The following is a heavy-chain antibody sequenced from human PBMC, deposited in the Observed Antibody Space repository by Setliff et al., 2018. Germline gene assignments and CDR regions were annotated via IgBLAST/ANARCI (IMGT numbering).Heavy chain of an antibody. D-gene: IGHD5-18*01. Sequence: SETLSLTCTVSGGSISPYFWSWIRQPPGKGLEWIGYIYHNGNTNFNPSLKTRVTMSVDTSKNQFALNLRSVTAADAAVYYCVRDRTAYSYGLDVWGQGTTLTVSS. CDR1: GGSISPYF. CDR3: VRDRTAYSYGLDV. J-gene: IGHJ6*02. V-gene: IGHV4-59*01. CDR2: IYHNGNT.